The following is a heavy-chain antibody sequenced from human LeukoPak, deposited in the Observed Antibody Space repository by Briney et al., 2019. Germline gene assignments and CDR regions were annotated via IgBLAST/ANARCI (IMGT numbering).Heavy chain of an antibody. CDR1: GYTFNDHY. V-gene: IGHV1-2*02. CDR2: IKPGSGGT. D-gene: IGHD4-23*01. Sequence: ASVKVSCKASGYTFNDHYMHWVRQAPGQGLEWMGWIKPGSGGTNYAQNFKGRVTMTRDMSISTAYMELSSLRSDDTAVCYCARDLGGNSFDYWGQGTLVTVSS. J-gene: IGHJ4*02. CDR3: ARDLGGNSFDY.